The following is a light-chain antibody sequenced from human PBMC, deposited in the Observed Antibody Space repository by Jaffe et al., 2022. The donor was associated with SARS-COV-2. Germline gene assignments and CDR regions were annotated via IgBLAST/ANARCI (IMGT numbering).Light chain of an antibody. J-gene: IGLJ2*01. Sequence: SSELTQDPVVSVALGQTVRITCQGDSLRSYYASWYQQKPGQAPVLVIYGKNNRPSGIPDRFSGSSSGNTASLTITGAQAEDEADYYCNSRDSSGNLVVFGGGTKLTVL. CDR1: SLRSYY. V-gene: IGLV3-19*01. CDR2: GKN. CDR3: NSRDSSGNLVV.